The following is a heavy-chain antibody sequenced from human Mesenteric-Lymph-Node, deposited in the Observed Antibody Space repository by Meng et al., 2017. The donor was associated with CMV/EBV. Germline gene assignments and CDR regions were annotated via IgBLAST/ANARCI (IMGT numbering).Heavy chain of an antibody. J-gene: IGHJ5*02. CDR3: ARDDYRNWFDP. Sequence: GGSLRLSCKASGYTFTSYYMHWVRQAPGQGLEWMGIINPSGGSTSYAQKFQGRVTMTRDTSTSTVYMELSSLRSEDTAVYYCARDDYRNWFDPWGQGTLVTVSS. CDR1: GYTFTSYY. CDR2: INPSGGST. V-gene: IGHV1-46*01. D-gene: IGHD4-11*01.